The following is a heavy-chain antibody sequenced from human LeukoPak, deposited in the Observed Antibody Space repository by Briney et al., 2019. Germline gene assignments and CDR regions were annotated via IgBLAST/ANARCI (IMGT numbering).Heavy chain of an antibody. CDR1: SGSISGYY. CDR3: ARAGYGSGSNYYFDY. J-gene: IGHJ4*02. Sequence: SETLSLTCTVSSGSISGYYRSWIRQPPGKGLEWIGRIYTSGSTNYNPSLKSPVTMSVDTSKNQFSLKLTSVTAADTAVYYCARAGYGSGSNYYFDYWGQGTLVTVSS. CDR2: IYTSGST. D-gene: IGHD3-10*01. V-gene: IGHV4-4*07.